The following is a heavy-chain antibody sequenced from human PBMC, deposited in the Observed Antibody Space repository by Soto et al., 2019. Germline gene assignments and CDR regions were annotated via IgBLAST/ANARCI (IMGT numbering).Heavy chain of an antibody. J-gene: IGHJ6*03. D-gene: IGHD6-6*01. V-gene: IGHV4-59*01. CDR2: IYYSGST. CDR1: GGSISNYY. Sequence: PSETLSLTCTVSGGSISNYYWGWIRQPPGKGLEWIGYIYYSGSTKYNPSLKSRVTISVDTSKNQFSLKLSSVTAADTAVYYCTSALDEYSSSSNYYYYYMDVWGKGNTVTVSS. CDR3: TSALDEYSSSSNYYYYYMDV.